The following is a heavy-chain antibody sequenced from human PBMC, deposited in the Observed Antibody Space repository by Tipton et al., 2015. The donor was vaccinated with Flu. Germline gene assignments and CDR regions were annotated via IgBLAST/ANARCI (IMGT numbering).Heavy chain of an antibody. V-gene: IGHV4-61*02. CDR2: IYNSGST. D-gene: IGHD5-18*01. J-gene: IGHJ5*02. CDR3: AAESCYSYGYTSYFDP. Sequence: TLSLTCTVPSDSFRSGRYYWSWIRQPAGKALEWIGRIYNSGSTAYNPSLKSRVTISIDLSRNQFFLNLQSVTAADTAMYYCAAESCYSYGYTSYFDPWGPGSLVTVSS. CDR1: SDSFRSGRYY.